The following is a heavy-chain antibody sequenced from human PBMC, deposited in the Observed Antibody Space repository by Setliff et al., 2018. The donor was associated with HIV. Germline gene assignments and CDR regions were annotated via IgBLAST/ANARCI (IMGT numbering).Heavy chain of an antibody. CDR2: INHSGST. CDR3: ARSGYSSSWGAFDI. V-gene: IGHV4-34*01. CDR1: GGSFSGYY. Sequence: LSLSCAVYGGSFSGYYWSWIRQPPGKGLEWIGEINHSGSTNYNPSLKSRVTISVDTSKNQFSLKLSSVTAADTAVYYCARSGYSSSWGAFDIWGQGTMVTV. D-gene: IGHD6-13*01. J-gene: IGHJ3*02.